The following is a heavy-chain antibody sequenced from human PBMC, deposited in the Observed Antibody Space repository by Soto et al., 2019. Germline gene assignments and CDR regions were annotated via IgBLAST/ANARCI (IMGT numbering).Heavy chain of an antibody. CDR3: ATYGSGTYKPTTFDY. D-gene: IGHD3-10*01. CDR1: GGSISSGGYY. CDR2: IYYSGGT. Sequence: QVQLQESGPGPVKPSQTLSLTCTVSGGSISSGGYYGSWFRRNPGKALEWIGYIYYSGGTYYNPSLKSRVTISVDTSKNQFSLKLSSVTAADTAVYYCATYGSGTYKPTTFDYWGQGTLVTVSS. J-gene: IGHJ4*02. V-gene: IGHV4-31*03.